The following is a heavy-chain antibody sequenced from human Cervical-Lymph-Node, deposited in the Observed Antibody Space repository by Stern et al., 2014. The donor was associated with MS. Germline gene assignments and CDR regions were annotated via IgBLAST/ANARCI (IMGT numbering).Heavy chain of an antibody. Sequence: QLVQSGAEVKKPGASVKVSCKASGYTVTSYYIHWVRQAPGQGLEWMGIINPSGGSTSYAQKFQGRVTMTRDTTTSTVYMELSSLRSEDTAVYYCAREVAGYRLGMMDVWGQGATVTASS. CDR1: GYTVTSYY. CDR2: INPSGGST. J-gene: IGHJ6*02. CDR3: AREVAGYRLGMMDV. V-gene: IGHV1-46*01. D-gene: IGHD6-19*01.